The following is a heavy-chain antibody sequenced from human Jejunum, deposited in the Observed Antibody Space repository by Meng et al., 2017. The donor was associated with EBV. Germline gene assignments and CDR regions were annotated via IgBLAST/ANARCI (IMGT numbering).Heavy chain of an antibody. J-gene: IGHJ4*02. D-gene: IGHD3-3*01. CDR1: GYSLTELS. CDR3: ATAHGFTIFGVAYYFDY. V-gene: IGHV1-24*01. Sequence: QVRVGRFGAGVKKPGASVKVSCKVSGYSLTELSMHWVRQAPGKGLEWMGGFDPEDGETIYAQKFQGRVTMTEDTSTDTAYMELSSLRSEDTAVYYCATAHGFTIFGVAYYFDYWGQGTLVTVSS. CDR2: FDPEDGET.